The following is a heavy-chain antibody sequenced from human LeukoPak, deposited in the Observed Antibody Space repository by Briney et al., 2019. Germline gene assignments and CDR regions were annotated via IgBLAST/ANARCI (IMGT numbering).Heavy chain of an antibody. Sequence: PGGSLRLSCAASGLTFSDYYMSWIRQAPGKGLEWVSYISSSSSYTNYADSVKGRFTISRDNAKNSLYLQMNSLRAEDTAVYYCARDRYDILTGYYDVWYFDYWGQGTLVTVSS. CDR2: ISSSSSYT. CDR3: ARDRYDILTGYYDVWYFDY. CDR1: GLTFSDYY. J-gene: IGHJ4*02. V-gene: IGHV3-11*05. D-gene: IGHD3-9*01.